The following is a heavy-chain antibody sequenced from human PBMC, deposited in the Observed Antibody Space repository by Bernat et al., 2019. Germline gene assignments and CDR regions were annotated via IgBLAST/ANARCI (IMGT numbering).Heavy chain of an antibody. Sequence: EVQLVESGEGLESPGGSFKPPLEAPGSPSVTPGLTGSCRPPGKGWEWVGRIKSKTDGGTTDYAAPVKGRCTISRDDSKNTLYLQMNSLKAEDTAVYYCTTTIFGVVMDHDYWGQGTLVTVSS. D-gene: IGHD3-3*01. V-gene: IGHV3-15*07. CDR2: IKSKTDGGTT. CDR1: GSPSVTPG. CDR3: TTTIFGVVMDHDY. J-gene: IGHJ4*02.